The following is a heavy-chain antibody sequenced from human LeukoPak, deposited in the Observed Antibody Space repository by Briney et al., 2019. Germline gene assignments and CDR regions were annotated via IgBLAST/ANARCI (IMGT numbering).Heavy chain of an antibody. V-gene: IGHV4-39*01. CDR3: ARSYSSSSPDY. CDR2: IYYSGST. CDR1: GGSISSSSYY. J-gene: IGHJ4*02. Sequence: SETLSLTCTVSGGSISSSSYYWGWIRQPPGKGLGWIGSIYYSGSTYYNPSLKSRVTISVDTSKNQFSLKLSSVTAADTAVYYCARSYSSSSPDYWGQGTLVTVSS. D-gene: IGHD6-6*01.